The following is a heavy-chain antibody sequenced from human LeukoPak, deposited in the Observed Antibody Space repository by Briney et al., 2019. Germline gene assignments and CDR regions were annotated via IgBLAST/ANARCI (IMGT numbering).Heavy chain of an antibody. CDR3: ARGGPSGSYSYYYYYYGMDV. V-gene: IGHV4-34*01. CDR2: INHSGST. CDR1: GGSFSGYY. Sequence: PSETLSLTCAVYGGSFSGYYWSWIRQPPGKGLEWIGEINHSGSTNYNPSLKSRVTISVDTSKNQFSLKLSSVTAADTAVYYCARGGPSGSYSYYYYYYGMDVWGQGTTVTVSS. D-gene: IGHD1-26*01. J-gene: IGHJ6*02.